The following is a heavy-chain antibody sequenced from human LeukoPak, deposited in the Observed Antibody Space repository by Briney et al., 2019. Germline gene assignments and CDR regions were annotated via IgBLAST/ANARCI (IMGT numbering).Heavy chain of an antibody. Sequence: GGSLRFSCAASGFTFSSYAMSWVRQAPGKGLEWVSAISGSGGSTYYADSVKGRFTISRDNSKNTLYLQMNSLRAEDTAVYYCAKQVYAISYFDYWGQGTLVTVSS. D-gene: IGHD2-8*01. CDR2: ISGSGGST. CDR3: AKQVYAISYFDY. CDR1: GFTFSSYA. J-gene: IGHJ4*02. V-gene: IGHV3-23*01.